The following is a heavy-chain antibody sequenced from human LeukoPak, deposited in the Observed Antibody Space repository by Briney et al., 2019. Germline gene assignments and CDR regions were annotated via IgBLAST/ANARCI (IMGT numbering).Heavy chain of an antibody. CDR1: GYTFTSYG. CDR2: ISAYNGNT. D-gene: IGHD6-19*01. Sequence: GASVKVSCKASGYTFTSYGISWVRQAPGQGLEWMGLISAYNGNTNYAQKLQGSVTMTTDPSTSTAYLELRSLRSDDTAVYYCARDHIAVAGNAAFDIWGQGTMVTVSS. CDR3: ARDHIAVAGNAAFDI. J-gene: IGHJ3*02. V-gene: IGHV1-18*01.